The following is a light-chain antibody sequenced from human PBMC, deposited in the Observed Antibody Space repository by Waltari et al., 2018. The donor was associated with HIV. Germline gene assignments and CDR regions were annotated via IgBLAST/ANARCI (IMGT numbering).Light chain of an antibody. CDR2: HDI. V-gene: IGLV3-1*01. CDR3: QAWDNGVAV. Sequence: SFELTQPPSVSVPPGQTATIPCSGDNLGNKYALWYQQKPVQATVLIIYHDIRRPSGRPERFLGSNSGNTATLTISGTQATDEADYYVQAWDNGVAVFGGGTKLTVL. CDR1: NLGNKY. J-gene: IGLJ2*01.